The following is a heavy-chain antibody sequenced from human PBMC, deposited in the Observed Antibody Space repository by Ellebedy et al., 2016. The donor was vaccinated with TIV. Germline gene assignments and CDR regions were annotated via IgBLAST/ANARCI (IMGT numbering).Heavy chain of an antibody. CDR2: INHSGST. Sequence: SETLSLTXAVYGGSFSGHYWSWVRQSPGKGLEWIGEINHSGSTNYNPSLKSRVTISVDTSKNQFSLKLSSVTAADTAVYYCAREKVLSVSPYDTTGGDVWGQGTTVTVSS. CDR1: GGSFSGHY. V-gene: IGHV4-34*01. D-gene: IGHD3-9*01. CDR3: AREKVLSVSPYDTTGGDV. J-gene: IGHJ6*02.